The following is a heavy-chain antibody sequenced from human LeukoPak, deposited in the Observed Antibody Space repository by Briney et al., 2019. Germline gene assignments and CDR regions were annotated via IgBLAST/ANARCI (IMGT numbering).Heavy chain of an antibody. J-gene: IGHJ4*02. D-gene: IGHD4-17*01. CDR3: ARGTDYGDFDF. V-gene: IGHV1-46*01. CDR1: GYTFTSYY. CDR2: INPSGGST. Sequence: ASVKVSFKASGYTFTSYYMHWVRQAPGQGLEWMGIINPSGGSTSYTQNFQGGVTMTRDTSTSTVYMELSSLRSEDAAVYFCARGTDYGDFDFWGQGTLVTVSP.